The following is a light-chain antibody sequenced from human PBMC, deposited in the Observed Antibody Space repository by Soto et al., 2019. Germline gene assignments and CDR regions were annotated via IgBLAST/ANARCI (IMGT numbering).Light chain of an antibody. CDR1: QDIRNF. CDR3: QKYSSGPV. J-gene: IGKJ3*01. Sequence: DIQMTQSPTSLSASVGDRVTITCRASQDIRNFVAWYQQKPGKAPKLLIYAASTLQSGVPSRFSGSGSGTDFTLTINSLQPEDVATYSCQKYSSGPVVGPGTKVEIK. V-gene: IGKV1-27*01. CDR2: AAS.